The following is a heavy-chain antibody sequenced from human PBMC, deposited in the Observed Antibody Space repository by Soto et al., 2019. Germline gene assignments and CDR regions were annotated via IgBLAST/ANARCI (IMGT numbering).Heavy chain of an antibody. CDR2: IYHSGNT. D-gene: IGHD3-9*01. CDR3: ARVDRRGRTPNFFDA. J-gene: IGHJ4*01. Sequence: SENLPVTKGVSGLSTSRGFYWGWRRQPPGKGLEWIGTIYHSGNTFYNPSLKSRVTISVDTSKNQFSMKLSSVTAADTALYYCARVDRRGRTPNFFDAWGHGALVSVS. CDR1: GLSTSRGFY. V-gene: IGHV4-38-2*01.